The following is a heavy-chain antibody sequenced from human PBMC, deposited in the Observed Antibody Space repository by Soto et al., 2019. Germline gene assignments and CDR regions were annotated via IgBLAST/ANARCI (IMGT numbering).Heavy chain of an antibody. V-gene: IGHV3-11*01. CDR2: ISSSGSTI. Sequence: PGGSLRLSCAASGFTFRDYYISWIRQAPGKGLEWVSYISSSGSTIYYADSVKGRFTISRDNAKNSLYLQMNSLRAEDTAVYYCASAGYGDDYFDYWGQGTLVTVSS. CDR3: ASAGYGDDYFDY. D-gene: IGHD4-17*01. J-gene: IGHJ4*02. CDR1: GFTFRDYY.